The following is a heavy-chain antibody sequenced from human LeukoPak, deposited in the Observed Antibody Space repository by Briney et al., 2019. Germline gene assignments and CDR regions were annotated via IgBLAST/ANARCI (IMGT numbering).Heavy chain of an antibody. CDR2: ISGSGSTI. CDR3: ARGRWFDP. J-gene: IGHJ5*02. CDR1: GFTFSIYE. Sequence: PGGSLRLSCAASGFTFSIYEMNWVRQAPAKGLEWVSFISGSGSTIHFADSVKGRFTISRDNAKNSLYLQMNSLRGEDTAVYYCARGRWFDPWGQGTLVTVSS. V-gene: IGHV3-48*03.